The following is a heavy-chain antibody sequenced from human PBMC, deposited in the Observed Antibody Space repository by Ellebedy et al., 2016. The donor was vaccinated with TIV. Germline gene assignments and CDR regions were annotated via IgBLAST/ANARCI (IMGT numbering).Heavy chain of an antibody. D-gene: IGHD3-10*01. V-gene: IGHV3-13*01. J-gene: IGHJ4*02. CDR3: ARATSGFDY. Sequence: GESLKISCAASGFTFTNYDMHWVLQATRKGLEWVSAIGTSGDTYYPGSVKGRFTISRENAKNSLYLQMNSLRAGDTAVYYCARATSGFDYWGQGTLVTVSS. CDR1: GFTFTNYD. CDR2: IGTSGDT.